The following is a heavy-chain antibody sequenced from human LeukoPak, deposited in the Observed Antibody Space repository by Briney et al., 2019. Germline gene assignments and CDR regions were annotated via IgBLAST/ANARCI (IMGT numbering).Heavy chain of an antibody. CDR2: IRYDGSNK. V-gene: IGHV3-30*02. CDR3: TRDRFYAMDA. CDR1: GFTFSSYG. J-gene: IGHJ6*02. Sequence: GGSLRLSCAASGFTFSSYGMHWVRQAPGKGLEWVAFIRYDGSNKYYADSVKGRFTISRDNSKNTLYLQMNSLRAEDTAVYYCTRDRFYAMDAWGQGTTVTVSS.